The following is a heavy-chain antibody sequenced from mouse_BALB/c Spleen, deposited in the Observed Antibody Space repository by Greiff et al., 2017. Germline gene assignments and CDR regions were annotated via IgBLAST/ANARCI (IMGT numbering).Heavy chain of an antibody. Sequence: EVQLVESGPSLVKPSQTLSLTCSVTGDSITSGYWNWIRKFPGNKLEYMGYISYSGSTYYNPSLKSRISITRDTSKNQYYLQLNSVTTEDTATYYCARLLGQGAWFAYWGQGTLVTVSA. J-gene: IGHJ3*01. CDR1: GDSITSGY. D-gene: IGHD4-1*01. CDR2: ISYSGST. V-gene: IGHV3-8*02. CDR3: ARLLGQGAWFAY.